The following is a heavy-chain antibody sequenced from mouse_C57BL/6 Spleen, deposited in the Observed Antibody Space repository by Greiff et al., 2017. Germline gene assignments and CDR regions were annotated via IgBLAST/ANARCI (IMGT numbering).Heavy chain of an antibody. CDR1: GFSLTSYG. J-gene: IGHJ4*01. CDR2: IWRGGST. CDR3: ASPYYSNHYYAMDY. D-gene: IGHD2-5*01. V-gene: IGHV2-5*01. Sequence: VKLQESVPGLVQPSQSLSITCTVSGFSLTSYGVHWVRQSPGKGLEWLGVIWRGGSTDYNAAFMSRLSITKDNSKSQVFFKMNSLQADDTAIYYCASPYYSNHYYAMDYWGQGTSVTVSS.